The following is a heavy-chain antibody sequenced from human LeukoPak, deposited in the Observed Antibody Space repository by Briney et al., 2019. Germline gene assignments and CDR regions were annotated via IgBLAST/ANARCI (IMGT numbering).Heavy chain of an antibody. Sequence: SQTLSLTCTVSGGSISSGSYYWSWIRQPAGKGLEWIGRIYTSGSTNYNPSLKSRVTISVDTSKNQFSLKLSSVTAADTAVYYCARVRPGDDPFDYWGQGTLVTVSS. CDR2: IYTSGST. CDR1: GGSISSGSYY. CDR3: ARVRPGDDPFDY. D-gene: IGHD7-27*01. J-gene: IGHJ4*02. V-gene: IGHV4-61*02.